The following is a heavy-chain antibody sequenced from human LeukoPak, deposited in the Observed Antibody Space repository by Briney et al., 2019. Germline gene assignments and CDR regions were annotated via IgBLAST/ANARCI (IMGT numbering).Heavy chain of an antibody. CDR1: GFTFSSYA. V-gene: IGHV3-23*01. CDR3: ARGVDYYENSGTIDY. D-gene: IGHD3-22*01. Sequence: GGSLRLSCAASGFTFSSYAMTWVRQAPGKGLEWVSAISDSGDSTYYADSVKGRFTISRDNSKNTLYLQMNSLRAEDTAVYYCARGVDYYENSGTIDYWGQGTLVTVSS. J-gene: IGHJ4*02. CDR2: ISDSGDST.